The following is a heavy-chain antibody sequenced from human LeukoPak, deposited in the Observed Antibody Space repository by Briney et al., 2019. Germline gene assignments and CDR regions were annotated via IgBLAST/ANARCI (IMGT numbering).Heavy chain of an antibody. CDR2: ISNNGGST. CDR1: GFTFSYYG. Sequence: GGSLRLSCSASGFTFSYYGMHWVRQAPGKGLEYVSAISNNGGSTNYADSVKGRFTISRDNAKNSLYLQMNSLRAEDTAVYYCARGKWLRVPFDYWGQGTLVTVSS. J-gene: IGHJ4*02. V-gene: IGHV3-64*04. D-gene: IGHD5-12*01. CDR3: ARGKWLRVPFDY.